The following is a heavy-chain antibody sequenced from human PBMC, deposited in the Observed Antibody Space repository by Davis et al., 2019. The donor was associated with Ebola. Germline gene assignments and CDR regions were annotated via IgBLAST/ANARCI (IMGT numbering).Heavy chain of an antibody. D-gene: IGHD3-22*01. CDR3: ATMVVAPFDI. J-gene: IGHJ3*02. V-gene: IGHV4-59*01. Sequence: PSETLSLTCTVSGGSISSYYWSWIRQPPGKGLEWIGYIYYSGSTNYNPSLKSRVTISVDTSKNQFSLKLSSVTAADTAVYYCATMVVAPFDIWGQGTMVTVSS. CDR1: GGSISSYY. CDR2: IYYSGST.